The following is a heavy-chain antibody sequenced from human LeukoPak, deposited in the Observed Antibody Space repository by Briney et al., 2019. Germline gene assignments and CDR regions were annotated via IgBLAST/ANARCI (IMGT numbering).Heavy chain of an antibody. V-gene: IGHV1-2*04. CDR1: GYTFTGYY. Sequence: ASVKVPCKASGYTFTGYYMHWVRQAPGQGLEWMGWINPNSGGTNYAQKFQGWVTMTRDTSISTAYMELSRLRSDDTAVNFCARGVLPAAMRGVGDAFDIWGQGTMVTVSS. D-gene: IGHD2-2*01. J-gene: IGHJ3*02. CDR3: ARGVLPAAMRGVGDAFDI. CDR2: INPNSGGT.